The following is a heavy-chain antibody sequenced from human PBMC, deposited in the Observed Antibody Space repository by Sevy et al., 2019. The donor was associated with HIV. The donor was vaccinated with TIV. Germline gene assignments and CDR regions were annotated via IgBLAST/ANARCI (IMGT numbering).Heavy chain of an antibody. CDR2: INSDGSST. J-gene: IGHJ6*02. CDR1: GLTFSSYW. Sequence: GGSLRLSCAASGLTFSSYWMHWVRQAPGKGLVWVSRINSDGSSTSYADSVKGRFTISRDNAKNTLYLQMNSLRAEDTAVYHCVRQRGDTVVLPDVLPDYGMDVWGQGTTVTVSS. CDR3: VRQRGDTVVLPDVLPDYGMDV. D-gene: IGHD2-2*01. V-gene: IGHV3-74*01.